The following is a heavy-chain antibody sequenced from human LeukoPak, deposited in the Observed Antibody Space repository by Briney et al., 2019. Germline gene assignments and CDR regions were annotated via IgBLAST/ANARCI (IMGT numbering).Heavy chain of an antibody. CDR1: GFTFDEYA. Sequence: GGSLRLSCAASGFTFDEYAMHWVRQAPGKGLEWVSGISWNSGSIDYADSVKGRFTISRDNAKNSLYLQMNSLRAKDTAFYYCAKDKYSTGLDSWGQGTLVTVSS. CDR3: AKDKYSTGLDS. V-gene: IGHV3-9*01. D-gene: IGHD6-19*01. J-gene: IGHJ4*02. CDR2: ISWNSGSI.